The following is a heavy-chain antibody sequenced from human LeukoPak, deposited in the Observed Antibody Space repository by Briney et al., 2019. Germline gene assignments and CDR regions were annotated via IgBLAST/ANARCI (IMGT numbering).Heavy chain of an antibody. Sequence: GGSLRLSCAASGFTFSGYWMHWVRHATGKGLVWVSRINSDGSSTSYADSEKGRFTISRDNAKNTLYLQMNSLRAEDTAVYYCARVGYQHYFDYWGQGTLVTVSS. J-gene: IGHJ4*02. D-gene: IGHD5-12*01. CDR1: GFTFSGYW. V-gene: IGHV3-74*01. CDR3: ARVGYQHYFDY. CDR2: INSDGSST.